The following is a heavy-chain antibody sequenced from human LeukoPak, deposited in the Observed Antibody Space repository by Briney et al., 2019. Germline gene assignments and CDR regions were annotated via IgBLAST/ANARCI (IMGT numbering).Heavy chain of an antibody. D-gene: IGHD3-10*01. J-gene: IGHJ4*02. Sequence: SETLSLTCTVSGGSISSYYWSWIRQPAGKGLEWIGRFSTSGSTNFNPSLKSRVTMSVDTSKNQFSLRLSSVTAADTAVYYCAREGVGFRPLDYWGQGTLVTVSS. CDR3: AREGVGFRPLDY. V-gene: IGHV4-4*07. CDR2: FSTSGST. CDR1: GGSISSYY.